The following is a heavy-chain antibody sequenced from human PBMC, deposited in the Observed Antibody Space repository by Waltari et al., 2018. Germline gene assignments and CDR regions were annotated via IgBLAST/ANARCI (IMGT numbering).Heavy chain of an antibody. J-gene: IGHJ4*02. CDR1: GFTFGCYT. V-gene: IGHV3-23*01. CDR3: AKSLGDTYGRYPMDY. CDR2: IRGSGADT. D-gene: IGHD3-10*01. Sequence: EVQLLESGGGLVQPGGSLRLSCLASGFTFGCYTLTWVRQAPGKGLDWVSTIRGSGADTYYADSVKGRFTISRDNSRDTLYLQMNTLTAGDTAIYYCAKSLGDTYGRYPMDYWGQGTLVTVSS.